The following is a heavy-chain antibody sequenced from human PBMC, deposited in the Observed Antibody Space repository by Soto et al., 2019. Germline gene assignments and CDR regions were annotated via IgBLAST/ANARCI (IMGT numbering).Heavy chain of an antibody. V-gene: IGHV3-23*01. D-gene: IGHD4-17*01. Sequence: GSLRLSCEASGFSFSNYALSWVRQAPGKGLEWVSTFSAGGRAYYADSVKGRFTIAKDFSKNTLHLQTNSLRAEDTAVYFCAKESMPEHYGDTLFDHWGQGTRVTVSS. CDR3: AKESMPEHYGDTLFDH. CDR2: FSAGGRA. J-gene: IGHJ4*02. CDR1: GFSFSNYA.